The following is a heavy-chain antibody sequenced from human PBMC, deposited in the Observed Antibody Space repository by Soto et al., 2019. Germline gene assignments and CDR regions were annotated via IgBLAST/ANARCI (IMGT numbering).Heavy chain of an antibody. D-gene: IGHD2-8*01. Sequence: PGGSLRLSCAASGFTFSSYGMHWVRQAPGKGLEWVAVISYDGSNKYYADSVKGRFTISRDNSKNTLYLQMNSLRAEDTAVYYCAKDMWRVYAIGHYYYGMDVWGQGTTVTVS. CDR1: GFTFSSYG. CDR2: ISYDGSNK. J-gene: IGHJ6*02. V-gene: IGHV3-30*18. CDR3: AKDMWRVYAIGHYYYGMDV.